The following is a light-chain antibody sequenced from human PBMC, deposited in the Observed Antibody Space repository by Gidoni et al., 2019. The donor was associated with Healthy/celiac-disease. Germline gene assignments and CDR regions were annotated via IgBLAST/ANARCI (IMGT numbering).Light chain of an antibody. CDR3: QQYGSSPMYT. Sequence: IVLTQSPGTLSFSPGERATLSCRASQRVSSSYLAWYQQKPGQAPRLLIYGASSRATGIPDRFSGSGSGTDFTLTISRLEPEDFAVYYCQQYGSSPMYTFGQGTKLEIK. J-gene: IGKJ2*01. CDR1: QRVSSSY. CDR2: GAS. V-gene: IGKV3-20*01.